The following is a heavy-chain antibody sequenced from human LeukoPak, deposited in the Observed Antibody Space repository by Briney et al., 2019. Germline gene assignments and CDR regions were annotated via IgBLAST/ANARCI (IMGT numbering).Heavy chain of an antibody. CDR2: ISSSSSYI. CDR1: GFTFSSYG. Sequence: GGSLRLSCAASGFTFSSYGMHWVRQAPGKGLEWVSSISSSSSYIYYADSVKGRFTISRDNAKNSLYLQMNSLRAEDTAVYYCAREVYYGSGSYAFDYWGQGTLVTVSS. J-gene: IGHJ4*02. D-gene: IGHD3-10*01. CDR3: AREVYYGSGSYAFDY. V-gene: IGHV3-21*01.